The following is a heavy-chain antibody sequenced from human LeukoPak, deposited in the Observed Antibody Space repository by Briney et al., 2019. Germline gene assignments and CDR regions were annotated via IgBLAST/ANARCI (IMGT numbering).Heavy chain of an antibody. D-gene: IGHD2-15*01. V-gene: IGHV3-30-3*01. CDR2: ISYDGSNK. CDR3: ARDGRYCSGGSCYSWIGYYFDY. Sequence: GGSLRLSCAASGFTFSSYAMHWVRQAPGKGLEWVAVISYDGSNKYYADSVKGRFTISRDNSKNTLYLQMNSLRAEDTAVYYCARDGRYCSGGSCYSWIGYYFDYWAREPWSPSPQ. J-gene: IGHJ4*02. CDR1: GFTFSSYA.